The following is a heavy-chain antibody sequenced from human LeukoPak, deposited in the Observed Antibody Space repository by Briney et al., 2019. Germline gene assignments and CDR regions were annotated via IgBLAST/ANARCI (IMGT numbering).Heavy chain of an antibody. CDR2: ISYDGTNK. CDR1: GFTFSSYA. J-gene: IGHJ6*02. CDR3: ARNELDIVVVPAAINYYYYGMDV. V-gene: IGHV3-30-3*01. Sequence: PGGSLRLSCAASGFTFSSYAMHWVRQAPGKGLEWVTVISYDGTNKYYADSVKGRFTISRDKSKNTLYLQMNSLRAEDTAVYYCARNELDIVVVPAAINYYYYGMDVWGQGTTVTVSS. D-gene: IGHD2-2*03.